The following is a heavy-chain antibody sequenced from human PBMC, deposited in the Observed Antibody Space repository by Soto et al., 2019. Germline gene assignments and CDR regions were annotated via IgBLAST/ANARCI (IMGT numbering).Heavy chain of an antibody. CDR3: AKECGDASWASYDS. V-gene: IGHV3-43*01. CDR2: IGRDGINT. CDR1: GFIFDDFS. D-gene: IGHD2-2*01. J-gene: IGHJ4*02. Sequence: EVEHVESGGVVVQPGGSLRLSCDASGFIFDDFSMHWIRQAPGKGLEWVSLIGRDGINTYYADSVKGRFTISRDNSKNSLYLQMNSLTTEDTALYYCAKECGDASWASYDSWGQGTLVTVSS.